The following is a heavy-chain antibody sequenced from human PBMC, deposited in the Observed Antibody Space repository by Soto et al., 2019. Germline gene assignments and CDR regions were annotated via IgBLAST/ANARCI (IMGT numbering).Heavy chain of an antibody. CDR1: GDSISSYY. V-gene: IGHV4-59*08. D-gene: IGHD2-2*01. J-gene: IGHJ6*02. CDR3: ARHIHCSSTSCPYYYYGMDV. Sequence: SETLSLTCTVSGDSISSYYWSWIRQPPGKGLEWIGYIYYSGSTNYNPSLKSRVTISVDTSKNQFSLKLSSVTAADTAVYYCARHIHCSSTSCPYYYYGMDVWGQGTTVTVSS. CDR2: IYYSGST.